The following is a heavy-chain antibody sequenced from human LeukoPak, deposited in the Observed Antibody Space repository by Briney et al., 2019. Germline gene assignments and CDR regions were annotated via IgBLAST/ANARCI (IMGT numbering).Heavy chain of an antibody. Sequence: ASVKVSCKASGYTFTSYGISWVRQAPGQGLEWMGWISAYNGNTNYAQKLQGRVTMTTDTSTSTAYMELRSLRSDDTAVYYCARGGYSSGWRTKVPFDYWGQGTLVTVSS. CDR3: ARGGYSSGWRTKVPFDY. J-gene: IGHJ4*02. CDR1: GYTFTSYG. D-gene: IGHD6-19*01. CDR2: ISAYNGNT. V-gene: IGHV1-18*01.